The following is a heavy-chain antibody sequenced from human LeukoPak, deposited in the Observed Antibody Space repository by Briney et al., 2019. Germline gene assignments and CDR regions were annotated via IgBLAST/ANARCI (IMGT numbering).Heavy chain of an antibody. CDR2: ISWNSGSI. CDR1: GFTFDDYT. Sequence: PGGSLRLSCAASGFTFDDYTMHWVRQAPGKGLEWVSGISWNSGSIGYADSVKGRFTISRDNAKNSMYLQMNSLRAEDTALYYCAKDGRNNFDYWGQGTLVTVSS. CDR3: AKDGRNNFDY. V-gene: IGHV3-9*01. J-gene: IGHJ4*02.